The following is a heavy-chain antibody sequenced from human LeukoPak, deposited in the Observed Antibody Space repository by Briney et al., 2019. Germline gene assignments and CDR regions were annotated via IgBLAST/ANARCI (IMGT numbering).Heavy chain of an antibody. CDR1: GYTFTGYY. CDR3: ARDIPYTGYVGPVDL. V-gene: IGHV1-2*02. J-gene: IGHJ5*02. D-gene: IGHD5-12*01. CDR2: INPNSGGT. Sequence: ASVKVSCKASGYTFTGYYMHWVRQAPGQGLEWMGWINPNSGGTNYAQKFQGRVTMTRDTSISTAYMELSSLRSDDTAVYYCARDIPYTGYVGPVDLWGQGTLVTVSS.